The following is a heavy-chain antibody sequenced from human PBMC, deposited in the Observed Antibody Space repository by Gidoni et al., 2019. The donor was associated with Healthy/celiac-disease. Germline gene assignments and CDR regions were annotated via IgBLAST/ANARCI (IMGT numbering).Heavy chain of an antibody. CDR1: GYTFTGHH. J-gene: IGHJ4*02. Sequence: QVQPVQSGAEVNTPGASVKVSCKASGYTFTGHHIHWVRQAPGQGLEWMGCINPNSGGTNYAQKCQGRVTMTRDTSTITAYMELGRLSSDDTSVYYCASQNSSSCGLDYWGQGTLVTVSS. V-gene: IGHV1-2*02. CDR2: INPNSGGT. CDR3: ASQNSSSCGLDY. D-gene: IGHD6-19*01.